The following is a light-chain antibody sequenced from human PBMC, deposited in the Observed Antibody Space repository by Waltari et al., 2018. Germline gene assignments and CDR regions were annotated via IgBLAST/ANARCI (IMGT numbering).Light chain of an antibody. CDR1: QSLLHNSNNKNY. CDR3: QQCYDTPLT. V-gene: IGKV4-1*01. J-gene: IGKJ4*01. Sequence: DIVMTQSPDSLAVSLGERVTVSCKSSQSLLHNSNNKNYLAWYQQKPGQAPKLLIYWASTREAGGPNRFSGSGSGTDFTLTISGLQAEDAAVYYCQQCYDTPLTFGGGTKVEIK. CDR2: WAS.